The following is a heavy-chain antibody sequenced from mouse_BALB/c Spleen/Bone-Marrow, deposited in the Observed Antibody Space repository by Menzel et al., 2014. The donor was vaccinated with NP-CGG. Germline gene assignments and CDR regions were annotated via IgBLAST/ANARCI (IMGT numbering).Heavy chain of an antibody. CDR1: GFTFSTYG. Sequence: EVKLVESGGDLVKPGGSLKLSCAASGFTFSTYGMSWVRPTPDKRLEWVAAISNGGIYTYYPDTVKGRFTISRDNAKNTLYLKKSSLKSEDTAMYYYVRRDEDENSFDYWGQGTPVTVSA. CDR3: VRRDEDENSFDY. J-gene: IGHJ3*01. V-gene: IGHV5-6*02. D-gene: IGHD2-3*01. CDR2: ISNGGIYT.